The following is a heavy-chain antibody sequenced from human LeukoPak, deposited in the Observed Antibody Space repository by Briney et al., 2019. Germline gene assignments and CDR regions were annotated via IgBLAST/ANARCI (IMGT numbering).Heavy chain of an antibody. V-gene: IGHV3-74*01. Sequence: GGTLRLLRASWVFRYSHFWLHWVRHARAKGLVWVSRIKTNGSTTVKADSVKGRFTITRDKAKNTLSLQMNRRRAEDTAAYFYAREADPRLYASSSPDYWGQGTPVTVSS. D-gene: IGHD6-6*01. CDR2: IKTNGSTT. J-gene: IGHJ4*01. CDR3: AREADPRLYASSSPDY. CDR1: VFRYSHFW.